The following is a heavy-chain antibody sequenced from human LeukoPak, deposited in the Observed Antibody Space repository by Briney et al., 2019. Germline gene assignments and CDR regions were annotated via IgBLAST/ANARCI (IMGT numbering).Heavy chain of an antibody. V-gene: IGHV3-21*04. CDR2: ISSSSSYI. CDR3: AREIPLLGYCSGGSCYRTY. Sequence: PGGSLRLSCAASGFTFSSYSMNWVRQAPGKGLEWVSSISSSSSYIYYADSVKGRFTISRDNAKNTLYLQMNSLRAEDTAVYYCAREIPLLGYCSGGSCYRTYWGQGTLVTVSS. CDR1: GFTFSSYS. J-gene: IGHJ4*02. D-gene: IGHD2-15*01.